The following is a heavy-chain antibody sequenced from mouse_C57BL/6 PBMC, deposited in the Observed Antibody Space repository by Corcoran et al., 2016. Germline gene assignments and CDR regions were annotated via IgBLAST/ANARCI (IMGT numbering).Heavy chain of an antibody. CDR2: INPNNGGT. CDR1: GYTFTDYY. Sequence: VQLQQSGPELVKPGASVKISCKASGYTFTDYYMNWVKQSHGKSLEWIGDINPNNGGTSYNQKFKGKATLTVDKSSSTAYMELRSLTSEDSAVYYCARGYYDYGMDYWGQGTSVTVSS. CDR3: ARGYYDYGMDY. V-gene: IGHV1-26*01. D-gene: IGHD2-4*01. J-gene: IGHJ4*01.